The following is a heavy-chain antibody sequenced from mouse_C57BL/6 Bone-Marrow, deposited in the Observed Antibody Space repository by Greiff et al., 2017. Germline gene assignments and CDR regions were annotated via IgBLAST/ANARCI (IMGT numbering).Heavy chain of an antibody. V-gene: IGHV5-6*01. CDR3: ARPGSSYYFDY. J-gene: IGHJ2*01. Sequence: EVQRVESGGDLVKPGGSLKLSCAASGFTFSSYGMSWVRQTPDKRLEWVATISSGGSYTYYPDSVKGRFTISRDNAKNTLYLQMSSLKSEDTAMYYCARPGSSYYFDYWGQGTTLTVSS. D-gene: IGHD1-1*01. CDR2: ISSGGSYT. CDR1: GFTFSSYG.